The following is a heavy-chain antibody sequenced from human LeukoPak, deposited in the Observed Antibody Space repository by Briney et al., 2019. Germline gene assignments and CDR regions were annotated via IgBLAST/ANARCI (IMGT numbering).Heavy chain of an antibody. D-gene: IGHD3-10*01. CDR3: ARRGEGLLWFGELLGNYFDY. V-gene: IGHV4-59*08. J-gene: IGHJ4*02. Sequence: PSETLSLTCTVSGGSISSYYWSWIRQPPGKGLEWIGYIYYSGSTNYNPSLKSRVTISVDTSKNQFSLKLSSVTAADTAVYYCARRGEGLLWFGELLGNYFDYWGQGTLVTVSS. CDR1: GGSISSYY. CDR2: IYYSGST.